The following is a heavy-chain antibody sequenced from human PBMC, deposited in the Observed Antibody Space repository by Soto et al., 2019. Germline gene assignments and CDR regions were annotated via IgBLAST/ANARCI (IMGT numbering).Heavy chain of an antibody. J-gene: IGHJ4*02. CDR3: AKERTYIFASGFDY. CDR1: GFTFTTYG. CDR2: ISYDGSHA. Sequence: QVQLVDSGGGVVQPGRSLRLSCAASGFTFTTYGMHWVRRAPGKGLEWVAVISYDGSHAYYADSVKGRFTISRDNSKNTLYLQINSLRAEDTAVYYCAKERTYIFASGFDYWGRGTLVTVSS. D-gene: IGHD3-9*01. V-gene: IGHV3-30*18.